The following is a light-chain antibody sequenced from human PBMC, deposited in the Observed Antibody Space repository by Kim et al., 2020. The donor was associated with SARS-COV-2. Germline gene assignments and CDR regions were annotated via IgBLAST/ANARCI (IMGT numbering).Light chain of an antibody. CDR3: QQYGSSPRYT. J-gene: IGKJ2*01. CDR2: GAS. CDR1: QSVSRSY. Sequence: SPGKRATLSCRASQSVSRSYLAWYQQKPGQAPRLLIYGASSRATGIPDRFSGSGSGTDFTLTISRLEPEDFAVYYCQQYGSSPRYTFGQGTKLEI. V-gene: IGKV3-20*01.